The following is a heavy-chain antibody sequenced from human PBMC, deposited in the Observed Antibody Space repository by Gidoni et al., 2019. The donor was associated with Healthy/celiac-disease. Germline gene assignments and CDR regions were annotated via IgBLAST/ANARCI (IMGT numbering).Heavy chain of an antibody. D-gene: IGHD2-15*01. CDR1: GFPFISYA. CDR2: ISGSVGST. Sequence: EVPLLESGGGLVQPGVSLRLSCSASGFPFISYAMSWFRQGPGKGREWGSAISGSVGSTYYADSVKGRFTSSRDNSKNPLYLKMNSLRAEDTAVYYCAKTQGSVCSGGSCAIDDWGQGTLVTVSS. J-gene: IGHJ4*02. CDR3: AKTQGSVCSGGSCAIDD. V-gene: IGHV3-23*01.